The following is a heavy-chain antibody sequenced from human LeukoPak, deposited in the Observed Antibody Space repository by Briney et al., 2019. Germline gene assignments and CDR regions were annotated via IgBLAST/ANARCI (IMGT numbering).Heavy chain of an antibody. Sequence: SETLSLTCTVSGGSISSYYWSWIRQPPGKGLEWIGYIYYSGSTNYNPSLKSRVTISVDTSKNQFSLKLSSVTAADTAVYYCAGYKLYSSGWYYDYWGQGTLVTVSS. V-gene: IGHV4-59*12. D-gene: IGHD6-19*01. CDR3: AGYKLYSSGWYYDY. CDR2: IYYSGST. CDR1: GGSISSYY. J-gene: IGHJ4*02.